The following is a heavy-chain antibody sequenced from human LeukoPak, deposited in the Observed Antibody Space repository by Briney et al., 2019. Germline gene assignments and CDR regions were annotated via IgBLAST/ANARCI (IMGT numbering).Heavy chain of an antibody. CDR1: GGSFSGYY. V-gene: IGHV4-34*01. D-gene: IGHD4-23*01. J-gene: IGHJ4*02. Sequence: SSETLSLTCAVYGGSFSGYYGSWIRQPPGKGLEWIGEINHSGSTNYNPSLKSRVTVSVDTSKNQFSLKLSSVTAADTAVYYCARVTEYFDYWGQGTLVTVSS. CDR3: ARVTEYFDY. CDR2: INHSGST.